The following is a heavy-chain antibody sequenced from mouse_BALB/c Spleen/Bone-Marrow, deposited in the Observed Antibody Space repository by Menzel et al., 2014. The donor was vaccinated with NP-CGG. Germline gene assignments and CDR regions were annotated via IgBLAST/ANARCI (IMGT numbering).Heavy chain of an antibody. J-gene: IGHJ1*01. D-gene: IGHD2-1*01. Sequence: QVQLKQSGAELVKPGASVKLSCKASGYTFTSYYMYWVKQRPGQGLEWIGEINPSNGGTNFNEKFKSKATLTVDKSSSTAYMQLSSLTSEDSAVYYCTRSYYGNYFDVWVAGTTVTVSS. CDR3: TRSYYGNYFDV. CDR2: INPSNGGT. V-gene: IGHV1S81*02. CDR1: GYTFTSYY.